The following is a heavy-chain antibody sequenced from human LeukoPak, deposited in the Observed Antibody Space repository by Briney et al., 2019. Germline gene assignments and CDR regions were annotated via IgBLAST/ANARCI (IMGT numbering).Heavy chain of an antibody. V-gene: IGHV1-2*02. CDR2: INPNSGGS. Sequence: GASVKVSCKASGYTFTGYYMHWMRQAPGQGLEWMGWINPNSGGSNYAQTFQGRVTMTRDTSITTAYMELSRLRSDDTAVYYCAREYYYGSGSPSVDYWGQGTLVTVSS. J-gene: IGHJ4*02. CDR3: AREYYYGSGSPSVDY. D-gene: IGHD3-10*01. CDR1: GYTFTGYY.